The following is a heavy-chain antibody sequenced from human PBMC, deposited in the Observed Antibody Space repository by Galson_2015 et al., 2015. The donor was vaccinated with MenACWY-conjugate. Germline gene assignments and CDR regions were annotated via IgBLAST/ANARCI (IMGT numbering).Heavy chain of an antibody. J-gene: IGHJ6*02. D-gene: IGHD3-10*01. V-gene: IGHV3-11*06. CDR3: ARIQGTMVRGTYGMDV. CDR2: ISSSSSYT. Sequence: SLRLSCAASGFTFSDYYMSWIRQAPGKGLGWVSYISSSSSYTNYADSVKGRFTISRDNAKNSLYLQMNSLRAEDTAVYYCARIQGTMVRGTYGMDVWGQGTTVTVSS. CDR1: GFTFSDYY.